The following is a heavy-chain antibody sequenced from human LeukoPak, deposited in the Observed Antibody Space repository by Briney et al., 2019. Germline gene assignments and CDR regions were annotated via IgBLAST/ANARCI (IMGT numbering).Heavy chain of an antibody. V-gene: IGHV3-30*04. CDR3: ARGGRDGYNLPLDY. J-gene: IGHJ4*02. D-gene: IGHD5-24*01. CDR2: ISYDGSNT. CDR1: GLTFSSHA. Sequence: GGSLRLSCAASGLTFSSHALHWVRQAPGKGLEWVALISYDGSNTYYADSVKGRFTISRDNSKNTLYLQMHSLTAEDTAVYYCARGGRDGYNLPLDYWGQGTLVTVSS.